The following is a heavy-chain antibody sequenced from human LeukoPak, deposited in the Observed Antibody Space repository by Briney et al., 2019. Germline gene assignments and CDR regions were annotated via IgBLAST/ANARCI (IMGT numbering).Heavy chain of an antibody. D-gene: IGHD1-26*01. CDR1: GYSISSGYY. J-gene: IGHJ4*02. CDR3: ARQSSGSYYSDYFDY. V-gene: IGHV4-38-2*01. Sequence: PSETLSLTCAVSGYSISSGYYWGWIRQPPGKGLEWIGSIYHSGSTYYNPSLKSRVTISVDTSKNQFSLKLSSVTAADTAVYYCARQSSGSYYSDYFDYWGQGTLVTVSS. CDR2: IYHSGST.